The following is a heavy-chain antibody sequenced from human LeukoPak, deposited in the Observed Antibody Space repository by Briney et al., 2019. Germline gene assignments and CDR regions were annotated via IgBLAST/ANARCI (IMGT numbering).Heavy chain of an antibody. CDR2: IRFDGSNE. D-gene: IGHD3-9*01. J-gene: IGHJ4*02. CDR1: GFTFSNYA. CDR3: AKGANLRYFDWLHFDY. Sequence: GGSLRLSCAASGFTFSNYAMHWVRQAPGKGLEWVAFIRFDGSNEYYADSVKGRFTISRDNSKNTLSLQMNSLRAEDTAVYYCAKGANLRYFDWLHFDYWGRGALVTVSS. V-gene: IGHV3-30*02.